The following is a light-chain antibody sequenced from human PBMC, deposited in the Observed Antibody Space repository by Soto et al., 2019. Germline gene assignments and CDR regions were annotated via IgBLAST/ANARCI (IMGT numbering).Light chain of an antibody. Sequence: EIVLTQSPGTLSLSPGERGTLSCRASQSVSSNYLAWYQQKPGQAPRLLIYDASNRATGIPARFSGSGSATEFTLTISSLQSEDFALYYCQHTLKWPPTFGQGTKVDIK. V-gene: IGKV3D-15*01. CDR2: DAS. CDR3: QHTLKWPPT. CDR1: QSVSSN. J-gene: IGKJ1*01.